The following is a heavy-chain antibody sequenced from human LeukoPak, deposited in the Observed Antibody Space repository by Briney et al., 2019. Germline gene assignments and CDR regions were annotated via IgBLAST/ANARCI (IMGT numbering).Heavy chain of an antibody. D-gene: IGHD6-6*01. J-gene: IGHJ4*02. V-gene: IGHV3-7*01. CDR1: GFTFSSYW. CDR3: ARIGFYSSWYFDY. Sequence: GGSLRLSCAASGFTFSSYWMNWVRQAPGKGLEWVSNIKQDGSEKYYVDSVKGRFTISRDNAKNSLYLQMNSLTAEDTAVYYCARIGFYSSWYFDYWGQGTLVTVSS. CDR2: IKQDGSEK.